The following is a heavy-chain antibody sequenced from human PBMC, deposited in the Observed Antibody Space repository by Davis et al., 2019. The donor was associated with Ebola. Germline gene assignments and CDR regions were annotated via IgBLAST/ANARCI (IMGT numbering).Heavy chain of an antibody. CDR2: ISYDGSNK. V-gene: IGHV3-30*03. Sequence: GGSLRLSCAASGFTFSSYGMHWVRQAPGKGLEWVAVISYDGSNKYYADSVKGRFTISRDNSKNTLYLQMNSLRAEDTAVYYCAREGHYDFWSGYDYWGQGTLVTVSS. CDR1: GFTFSSYG. CDR3: AREGHYDFWSGYDY. D-gene: IGHD3-3*01. J-gene: IGHJ4*02.